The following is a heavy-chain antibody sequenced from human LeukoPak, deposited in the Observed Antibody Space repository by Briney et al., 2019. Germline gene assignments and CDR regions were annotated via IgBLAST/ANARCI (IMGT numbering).Heavy chain of an antibody. V-gene: IGHV3-23*01. CDR1: GFTFSSYA. D-gene: IGHD1-26*01. CDR3: AREWEGYFDY. J-gene: IGHJ4*02. Sequence: GGSLGLSCAASGFTFSSYAMSWVRQAPGKGLEWVSAISGSGGSTYYADSVKGRFTISRDNSKNTLFLQMNSLRTEDTAVYYCAREWEGYFDYWGQGTLVTVSS. CDR2: ISGSGGST.